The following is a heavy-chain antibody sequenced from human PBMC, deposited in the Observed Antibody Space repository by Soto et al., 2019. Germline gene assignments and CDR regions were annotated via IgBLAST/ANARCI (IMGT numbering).Heavy chain of an antibody. V-gene: IGHV1-2*04. Sequence: GASVKVSCKASGYTFTGYYMRWVRQAPGQGLEWMGWINPNSGGTNYAQKFQGWVTMTRDTSISTAYMELSRLRSDDTAVYYCARDRREVPAALSYYYYYGMDVWGQGTTVTVS. J-gene: IGHJ6*02. CDR3: ARDRREVPAALSYYYYYGMDV. CDR2: INPNSGGT. D-gene: IGHD2-2*01. CDR1: GYTFTGYY.